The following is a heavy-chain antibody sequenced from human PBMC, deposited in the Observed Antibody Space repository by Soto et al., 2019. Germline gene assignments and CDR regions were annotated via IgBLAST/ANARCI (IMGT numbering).Heavy chain of an antibody. J-gene: IGHJ6*02. Sequence: QVLLVQSSAEVKKPGSSVKVSCKASGGTFTSTAFSWVRQAPGQGLEWMGGIIPVLGTPNYAQKFQARLTVTADASTTTCHMEPSSLRSDDTAVYYCASSAGLDHLLNYYGLNVWGQGTTVTVSS. CDR2: IIPVLGTP. CDR3: ASSAGLDHLLNYYGLNV. CDR1: GGTFTSTA. V-gene: IGHV1-69*01. D-gene: IGHD6-13*01.